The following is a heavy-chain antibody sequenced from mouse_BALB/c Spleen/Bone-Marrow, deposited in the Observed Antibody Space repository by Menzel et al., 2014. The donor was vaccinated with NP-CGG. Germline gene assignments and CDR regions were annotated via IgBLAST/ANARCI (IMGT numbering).Heavy chain of an antibody. D-gene: IGHD2-12*01. CDR2: ISPSNGRS. CDR1: GYSFTSYW. V-gene: IGHV1S81*02. CDR3: TRSELRRGGYALDY. J-gene: IGHJ4*01. Sequence: VQRVESRAELVKPGASVKLSCKASGYSFTSYWMHWVKQRPGQGLKWIGEISPSNGRSNYNEKFKSKATLTVDKSSSTAYMQLSGLTSEDSAVYYCTRSELRRGGYALDYWGLGTSVTVSS.